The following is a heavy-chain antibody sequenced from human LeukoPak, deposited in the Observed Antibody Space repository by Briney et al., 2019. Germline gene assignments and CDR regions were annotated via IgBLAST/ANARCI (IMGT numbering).Heavy chain of an antibody. CDR3: AKVRGFYCSSSACYYFDH. V-gene: IGHV3-23*01. Sequence: PGGSLRLSCAASGFTFSSYAMTWVRQAPGRGLEWLSGISPSASRTDYADSVKGRFTISRDNSKNTLDLQMNSLRPEDTAVYFCAKVRGFYCSSSACYYFDHWGQGTLVTVSS. CDR1: GFTFSSYA. D-gene: IGHD2-2*01. J-gene: IGHJ4*02. CDR2: ISPSASRT.